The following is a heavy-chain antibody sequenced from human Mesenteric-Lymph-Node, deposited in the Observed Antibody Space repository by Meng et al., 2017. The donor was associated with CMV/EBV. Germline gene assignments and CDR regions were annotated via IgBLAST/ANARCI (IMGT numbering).Heavy chain of an antibody. J-gene: IGHJ4*02. CDR3: ATDGYCSSTSCEPKGSDY. Sequence: FSFTSYAVSWVRQTPGKGLEWVSAISRTGGSTYYADSVKGRFTISRDNSKNTLYLQLNSLRAEDTAVYYCATDGYCSSTSCEPKGSDYWGPGTLVTVSS. D-gene: IGHD2-2*03. CDR1: FSFTSYA. CDR2: ISRTGGST. V-gene: IGHV3-23*01.